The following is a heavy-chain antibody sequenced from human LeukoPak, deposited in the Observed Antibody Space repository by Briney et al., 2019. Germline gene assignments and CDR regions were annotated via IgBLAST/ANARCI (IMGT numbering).Heavy chain of an antibody. J-gene: IGHJ4*02. D-gene: IGHD2/OR15-2a*01. Sequence: GSLGLSCSASGFTFSSYAMRWVRQAPGKGLEYVSAISSNGDNTYYTDSVKGRFTISRDNSKNTLYLQMNSLRAEDTAVYYCAKDMVGVLQPTKIFDYWGQGTLVTVSS. CDR1: GFTFSSYA. V-gene: IGHV3-64*04. CDR3: AKDMVGVLQPTKIFDY. CDR2: ISSNGDNT.